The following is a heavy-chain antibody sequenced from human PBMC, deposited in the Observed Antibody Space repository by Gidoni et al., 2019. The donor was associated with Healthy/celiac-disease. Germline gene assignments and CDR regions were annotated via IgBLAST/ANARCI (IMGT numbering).Heavy chain of an antibody. CDR1: GGSISSSTYY. CDR2: IYYSGST. CDR3: ANTVTGYFQH. J-gene: IGHJ1*01. V-gene: IGHV4-39*01. D-gene: IGHD4-17*01. Sequence: QLQLQESGPGLVKPSETLSLSCTVSGGSISSSTYYWGWIRQPPGKGLEWIGSIYYSGSTYYNPSLKSRVTISVDTSKNQFSLRLSSVTAADTAVYYCANTVTGYFQHWGQGTPVTVSS.